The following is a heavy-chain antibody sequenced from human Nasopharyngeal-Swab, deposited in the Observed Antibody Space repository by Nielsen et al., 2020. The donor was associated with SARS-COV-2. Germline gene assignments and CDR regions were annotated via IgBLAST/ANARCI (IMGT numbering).Heavy chain of an antibody. Sequence: GESLKISCAASGFTFSSYWMSWVRQAPGKGLEWVANIKQDGSEKYYVDSVKGRFTISRDNAKNSLYLQMNSLRAEDTAVYYCARDRYYGTTVLDAFDICGQGTMATVSS. V-gene: IGHV3-7*01. CDR2: IKQDGSEK. CDR1: GFTFSSYW. CDR3: ARDRYYGTTVLDAFDI. J-gene: IGHJ3*02. D-gene: IGHD4-17*01.